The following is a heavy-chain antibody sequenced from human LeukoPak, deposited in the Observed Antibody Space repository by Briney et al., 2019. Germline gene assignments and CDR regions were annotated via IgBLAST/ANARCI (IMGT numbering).Heavy chain of an antibody. CDR2: IKSTTVDGTP. CDR1: GLTFSNAW. D-gene: IGHD4-23*01. J-gene: IGHJ4*02. V-gene: IGHV3-15*01. Sequence: GGSLRLSCAVSGLTFSNAWMSWVRQAPGKGLEWVGRIKSTTVDGTPEYAAPVKGRFTISRDDSKNTVYLQMNSLKTEDTAVYYCSTGPGNSGYWGQGTLVTVSS. CDR3: STGPGNSGY.